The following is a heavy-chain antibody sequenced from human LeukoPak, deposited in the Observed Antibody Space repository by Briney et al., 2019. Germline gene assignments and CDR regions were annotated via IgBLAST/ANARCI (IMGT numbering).Heavy chain of an antibody. J-gene: IGHJ4*02. D-gene: IGHD3-3*01. CDR3: ARDGSSFWSGTFFGS. CDR1: GGSISNYY. V-gene: IGHV4-4*07. Sequence: PSETLSLTCTVSGGSISNYYCYWIRQPAGKGLEWIGRVYASGSTDYSPSLKSRVTMSIDTSKNQFSLQLNSVTAADTAVYYCARDGSSFWSGTFFGSWGRRTLVTVSS. CDR2: VYASGST.